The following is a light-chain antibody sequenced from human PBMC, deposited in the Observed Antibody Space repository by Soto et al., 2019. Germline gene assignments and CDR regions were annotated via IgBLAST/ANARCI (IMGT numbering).Light chain of an antibody. J-gene: IGKJ1*01. CDR1: QRLSASD. V-gene: IGKV3-20*01. CDR3: QQYGNSRGT. CDR2: GAS. Sequence: EIVLTQSPGTLSLSPGQRATLSCRASQRLSASDIAWYQQKPGQAPRLLIYGASSRATGIPDRFSGSGSGTDFTLTISGLEPEAFAVYYCQQYGNSRGTFGQGTKVDI.